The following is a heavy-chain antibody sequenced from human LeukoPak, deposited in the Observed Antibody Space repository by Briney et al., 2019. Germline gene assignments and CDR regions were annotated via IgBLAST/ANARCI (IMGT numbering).Heavy chain of an antibody. J-gene: IGHJ5*02. CDR3: ARARIHYGDYWFDP. CDR2: ISAYNGNT. D-gene: IGHD4-17*01. Sequence: VKASCKASGYTFTSYGISWVRQAPGQGLEWMGWISAYNGNTNYAQKLQGRVTMTTDTSTSTAYMELRSLRSDDTAVYYCARARIHYGDYWFDPWGQGTLVTVSS. V-gene: IGHV1-18*01. CDR1: GYTFTSYG.